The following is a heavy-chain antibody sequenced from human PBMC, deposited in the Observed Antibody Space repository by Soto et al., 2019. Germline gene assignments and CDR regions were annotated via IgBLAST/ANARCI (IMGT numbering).Heavy chain of an antibody. D-gene: IGHD3-10*01. CDR2: ISHSGGIT. Sequence: PGGSLRLSCAASGFAFSTFIMSWVRQAPGKGPEWVSGISHSGGITYADSVKGRFTISRDDSKNTLYLQMNSLRAEDTAIYYCAKDNYYSGSVSLTSWGQGTQVTVSS. CDR3: AKDNYYSGSVSLTS. V-gene: IGHV3-23*01. CDR1: GFAFSTFI. J-gene: IGHJ4*02.